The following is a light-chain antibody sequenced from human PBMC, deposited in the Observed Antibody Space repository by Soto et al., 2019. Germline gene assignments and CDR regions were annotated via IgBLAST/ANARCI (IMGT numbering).Light chain of an antibody. Sequence: DIVMTQSPLSLPVTPGEPASISCRSSQSLRHQNGYYYLDWYLQKPGQSPQVLIYLGSNRASGVPDRVSGSGSGTVFTLKISRVEAEDVGVYYCIQTLQAPYSFGQGTKLEIK. J-gene: IGKJ2*01. V-gene: IGKV2-28*01. CDR1: QSLRHQNGYYY. CDR3: IQTLQAPYS. CDR2: LGS.